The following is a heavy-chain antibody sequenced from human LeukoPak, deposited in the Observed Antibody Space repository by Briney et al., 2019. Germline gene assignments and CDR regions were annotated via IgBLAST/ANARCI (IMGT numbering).Heavy chain of an antibody. CDR2: IRHDGREK. CDR1: GFIFSIYW. J-gene: IGHJ6*02. CDR3: AWGMDV. Sequence: GGSLRLSCAASGFIFSIYWMTWVRQAPGKAPEWVANIRHDGREKYYVGSVKGRFIISRDNAKNSLYLQMNSLRLEDTAIYYCAWGMDVWGQGTTVTVSS. V-gene: IGHV3-7*04.